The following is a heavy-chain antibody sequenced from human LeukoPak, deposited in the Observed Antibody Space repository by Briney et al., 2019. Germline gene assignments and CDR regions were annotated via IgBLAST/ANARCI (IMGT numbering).Heavy chain of an antibody. J-gene: IGHJ4*02. CDR3: ARGVHCSNGVCYRGGLDY. D-gene: IGHD2-8*01. CDR2: ISYDGSIK. Sequence: GGALILSCATYGFTFSSYSMPWVRQAPGKGLERVAVISYDGSIKYYADSEKGQFTISTDNYRHTLYLQVNTLRPEDTAVYSCARGVHCSNGVCYRGGLDYWGQGTLVTVSS. CDR1: GFTFSSYS. V-gene: IGHV3-30-3*01.